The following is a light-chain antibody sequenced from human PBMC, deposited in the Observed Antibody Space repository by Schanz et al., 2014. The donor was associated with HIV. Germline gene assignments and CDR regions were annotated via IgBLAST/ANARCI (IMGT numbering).Light chain of an antibody. CDR3: SSYTSSSTVL. J-gene: IGLJ2*01. CDR1: SSDVGSYNY. V-gene: IGLV2-11*01. CDR2: DVT. Sequence: QSALTQPRSVSGSPGQSVTISCTGTSSDVGSYNYLSWYQQRPGKAPKLMIYDVTKRPSGVPDRFSGSKSGNTASLTVSGLQAEDETDYYCSSYTSSSTVLFGGGTKLTVL.